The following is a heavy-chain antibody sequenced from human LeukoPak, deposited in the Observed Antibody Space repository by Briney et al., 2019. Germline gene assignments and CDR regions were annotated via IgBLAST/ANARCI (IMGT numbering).Heavy chain of an antibody. Sequence: GGSLRLSCAASGFTFSSYSMNWVRQAPGKGLEWVSYISSSSSTIYYADSVKGRFTISRDNAKNSLYLQMNSLRAEDTAVYYCAVENYYDSSGYCWGQGTLVTVSS. CDR3: AVENYYDSSGYC. CDR1: GFTFSSYS. J-gene: IGHJ4*02. D-gene: IGHD3-22*01. CDR2: ISSSSSTI. V-gene: IGHV3-48*01.